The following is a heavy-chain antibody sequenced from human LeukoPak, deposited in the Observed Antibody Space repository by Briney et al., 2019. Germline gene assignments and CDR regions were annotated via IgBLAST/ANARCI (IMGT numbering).Heavy chain of an antibody. D-gene: IGHD3-22*01. CDR3: ARTGGSSGRWGLDY. CDR1: GGTFSSYA. Sequence: ASVKVSCKASGGTFSSYAISWVRQAPGQRLEWMGWINAGNGNTKYSQEFQGRVTITRDTSASTAYMELSSLRSEDMAVYYCARTGGSSGRWGLDYWGQGALVTVSS. V-gene: IGHV1-3*03. J-gene: IGHJ4*02. CDR2: INAGNGNT.